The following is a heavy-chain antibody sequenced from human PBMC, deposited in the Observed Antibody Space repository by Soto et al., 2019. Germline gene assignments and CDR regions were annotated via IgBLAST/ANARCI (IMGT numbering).Heavy chain of an antibody. D-gene: IGHD2-2*01. V-gene: IGHV1-2*02. CDR3: ARDLAVVPAPASMAV. J-gene: IGHJ6*02. Sequence: ASVKVSWKASGYTFTGYYMHWVRQAPGQGLEWMGWINPNSDGTKYAQKFQGRVTMTRATSISTAYRELSRLRSDDTAGYYCARDLAVVPAPASMAVWGQGPPVTVSS. CDR2: INPNSDGT. CDR1: GYTFTGYY.